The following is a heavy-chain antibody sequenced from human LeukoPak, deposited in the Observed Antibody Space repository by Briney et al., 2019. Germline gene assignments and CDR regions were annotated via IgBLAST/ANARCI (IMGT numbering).Heavy chain of an antibody. CDR3: ARGVYIAAAQYGY. CDR1: GGSISTYY. V-gene: IGHV4-59*01. J-gene: IGHJ4*02. Sequence: SETLSLTCTVSGGSISTYYWSWIRQPPGKGLEWIGYVYYSGSTNYNLSLKSRVTISVDTSKNQFSLKLSSVTAADTAVYYCARGVYIAAAQYGYWGQGTLVTVSS. CDR2: VYYSGST. D-gene: IGHD6-13*01.